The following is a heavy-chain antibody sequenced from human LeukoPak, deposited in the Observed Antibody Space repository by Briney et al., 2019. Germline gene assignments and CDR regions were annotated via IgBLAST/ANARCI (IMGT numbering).Heavy chain of an antibody. D-gene: IGHD3-22*01. CDR2: ISYDGSNK. CDR3: ARVSAYDSSGYSDY. CDR1: GFTFSSYA. V-gene: IGHV3-30-3*01. J-gene: IGHJ4*02. Sequence: PGGSLRLSCAASGFTFSSYAMHWVRQAPGKGLEWVAVISYDGSNKYYADSVKGRFTISRDNSKNTLYLQMNSLRAEDTAVYYCARVSAYDSSGYSDYWGQGTLVTVSS.